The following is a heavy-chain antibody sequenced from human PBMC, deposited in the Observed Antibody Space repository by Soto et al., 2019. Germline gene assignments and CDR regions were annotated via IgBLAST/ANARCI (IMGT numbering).Heavy chain of an antibody. J-gene: IGHJ3*02. Sequence: ASVKVSCKASGYTFTSYGISWVRQAPGQGLEWMGWISAYNGNTNYAQKLQGRVTMTTDTSTSTAYMELRSLRSDDTAVYYCVRPSTVTPAYAFDIRGQGTTVTVSS. D-gene: IGHD4-17*01. CDR3: VRPSTVTPAYAFDI. V-gene: IGHV1-18*01. CDR2: ISAYNGNT. CDR1: GYTFTSYG.